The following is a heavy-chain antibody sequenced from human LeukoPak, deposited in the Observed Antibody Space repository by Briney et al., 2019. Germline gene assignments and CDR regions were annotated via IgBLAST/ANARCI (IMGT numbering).Heavy chain of an antibody. Sequence: GGSIRLSCAASGFTFSNAWMSWVRQAPGKGLEWVGRIKSKTDGGTTDYAAPVKGRFTISRDDSKNTLYLQMNSLKTEDTAVYYCTTDPNIVVVPAATTDYYYYYMDVWGKGTTVTVSS. CDR3: TTDPNIVVVPAATTDYYYYYMDV. CDR2: IKSKTDGGTT. V-gene: IGHV3-15*01. D-gene: IGHD2-2*01. CDR1: GFTFSNAW. J-gene: IGHJ6*03.